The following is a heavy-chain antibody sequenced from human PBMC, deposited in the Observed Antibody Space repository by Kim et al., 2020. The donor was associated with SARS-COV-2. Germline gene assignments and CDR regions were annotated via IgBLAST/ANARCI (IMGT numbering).Heavy chain of an antibody. Sequence: SETLSLTCTVYGGSISSSSYYWGWIRQPPGKGLEWIGSIYYSGSTYYNPPLKSRVTISVDTSKNQLSLKLSSVTAADTAVYYCASNTSPWLVQHSYFDYWAQETRVTFSS. J-gene: IGHJ4*02. V-gene: IGHV4-39*01. D-gene: IGHD6-19*01. CDR2: IYYSGST. CDR3: ASNTSPWLVQHSYFDY. CDR1: GGSISSSSYY.